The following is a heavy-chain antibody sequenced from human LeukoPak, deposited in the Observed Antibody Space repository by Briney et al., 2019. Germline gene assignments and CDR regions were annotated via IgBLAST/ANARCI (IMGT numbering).Heavy chain of an antibody. CDR2: IYYSGST. CDR3: ARHLDYYDSSGYPSGSDY. D-gene: IGHD3-22*01. V-gene: IGHV4-39*01. CDR1: GGSISSSSYY. J-gene: IGHJ4*02. Sequence: SETLSLTCTVSGGSISSSSYYWGWIRQPPGKGLEWIGSIYYSGSTCYNPSLKSRVTISVDTSKNQFSLKLSSVTAADTAVYYCARHLDYYDSSGYPSGSDYWGQGTLVTVSS.